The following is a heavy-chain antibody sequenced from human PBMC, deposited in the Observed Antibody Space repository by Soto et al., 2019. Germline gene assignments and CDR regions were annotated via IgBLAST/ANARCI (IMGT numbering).Heavy chain of an antibody. J-gene: IGHJ1*01. D-gene: IGHD4-17*01. CDR1: GFTFSSFG. CDR2: ISDDGSSK. CDR3: AKDRWGDFGDLNLPGY. Sequence: QVLLVESGGGVVQPGRSLRISCAVSGFTFSSFGMHWVRQAPGKGLEWVAVISDDGSSKHYADSLKGRFTISRDNSNNTLYLQMDSPGPEDTAVYYCAKDRWGDFGDLNLPGYWGQVTLVTVSS. V-gene: IGHV3-30*18.